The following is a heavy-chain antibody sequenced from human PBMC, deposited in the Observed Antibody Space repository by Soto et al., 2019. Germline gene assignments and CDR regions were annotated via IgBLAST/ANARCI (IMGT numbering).Heavy chain of an antibody. CDR2: IIPIFGTA. CDR1: GGTFSSYA. Sequence: GASVKVSCKASGGTFSSYAISWVRQAPGQGLEWMGGIIPIFGTANYAQKFQGRVTITADESTSTAYMELSSLRSEDTAVYYCAVGGFGESLQDYYYYYGMDVWGQGTTVTGSS. D-gene: IGHD3-10*01. V-gene: IGHV1-69*13. CDR3: AVGGFGESLQDYYYYYGMDV. J-gene: IGHJ6*02.